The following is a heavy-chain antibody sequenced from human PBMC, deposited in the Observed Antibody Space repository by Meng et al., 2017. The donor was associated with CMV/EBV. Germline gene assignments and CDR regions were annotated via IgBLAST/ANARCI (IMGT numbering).Heavy chain of an antibody. V-gene: IGHV1-69*05. CDR2: IIPIFGTA. Sequence: KASGGTFSSYAISWVRQAPGQGLEWMGGIIPIFGTANYAQKFQGRVTITTDESTSTAYMELSSLRSEDTAVYYCARSLYSSSPHFDHWGQGTLVTVSS. J-gene: IGHJ4*02. CDR3: ARSLYSSSPHFDH. CDR1: GGTFSSYA. D-gene: IGHD6-6*01.